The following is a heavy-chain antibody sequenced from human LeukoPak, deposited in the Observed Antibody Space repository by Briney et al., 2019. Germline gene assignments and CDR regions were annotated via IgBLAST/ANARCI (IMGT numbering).Heavy chain of an antibody. Sequence: GGSLRLSCAASGFTFSNAWMSWVRQAPGKGLEWVSRIKSKTDGGTTDYAAPVKGRFTISRDDSKNTLYLQMNSLETEDTAVYYCARGKVVPAAIGLFYYYYMDVWGKGTTVTVSS. CDR2: IKSKTDGGTT. CDR1: GFTFSNAW. D-gene: IGHD2-2*01. CDR3: ARGKVVPAAIGLFYYYYMDV. V-gene: IGHV3-15*01. J-gene: IGHJ6*03.